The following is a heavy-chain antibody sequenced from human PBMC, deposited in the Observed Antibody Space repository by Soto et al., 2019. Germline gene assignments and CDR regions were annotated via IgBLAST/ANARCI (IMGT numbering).Heavy chain of an antibody. D-gene: IGHD3-3*01. CDR3: ARPNDYWNGYGPFDY. Sequence: PSETLSLTCAVSGRSLRSVGYYWSWVRQHPGKGLEWIGSISYTGNTYYNPSLENRLSISLDTSENRFSLKLHSVTAADTAIYYCARPNDYWNGYGPFDYWGQGSLVTVSS. CDR2: ISYTGNT. J-gene: IGHJ4*02. V-gene: IGHV4-31*11. CDR1: GRSLRSVGYY.